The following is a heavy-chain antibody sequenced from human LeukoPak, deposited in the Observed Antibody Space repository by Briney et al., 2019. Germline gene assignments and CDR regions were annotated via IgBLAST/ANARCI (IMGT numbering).Heavy chain of an antibody. CDR2: INHSGST. V-gene: IGHV4-34*01. Sequence: PSETLSLTCAVYGGSFSGYYWSWIRQPPGQGLEWIGEINHSGSTNYNPSLKSRVTISVDTSKNQFSLKLSSVTAADTAVYYCARGTIVLMVYARPRWFDPWGQGTLVTVSS. CDR1: GGSFSGYY. J-gene: IGHJ5*02. D-gene: IGHD2-8*01. CDR3: ARGTIVLMVYARPRWFDP.